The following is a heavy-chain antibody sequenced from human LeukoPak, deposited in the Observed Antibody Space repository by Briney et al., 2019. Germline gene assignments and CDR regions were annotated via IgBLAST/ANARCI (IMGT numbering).Heavy chain of an antibody. V-gene: IGHV3-23*01. CDR3: ARDWSYSDSSGYFDY. D-gene: IGHD3-22*01. CDR1: GFTFSSSW. J-gene: IGHJ4*02. CDR2: ISNSGGNT. Sequence: PGGSLRLSCAASGFTFSSSWMTWVRQAPGKGLEWVSAISNSGGNTYYADSVKGRFTISRDNSKNTLYLRMHSLRAEDTAVYYCARDWSYSDSSGYFDYWGQGTLVTVSS.